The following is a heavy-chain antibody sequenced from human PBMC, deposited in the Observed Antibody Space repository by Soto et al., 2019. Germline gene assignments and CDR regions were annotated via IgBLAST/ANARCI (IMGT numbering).Heavy chain of an antibody. CDR3: ARHTPAISISDH. J-gene: IGHJ4*02. CDR1: CVSISSSY. CDR2: IYYSGST. Sequence: PPETLSLTCTVSCVSISSSYCNWIRQPPGKGLEWIGYIYYSGSTNYNPSLKSRVAISGDTSKNQFSLKLSSVTAADTAVYYCARHTPAISISDHWGQGTLVTVS. V-gene: IGHV4-59*01. D-gene: IGHD2-15*01.